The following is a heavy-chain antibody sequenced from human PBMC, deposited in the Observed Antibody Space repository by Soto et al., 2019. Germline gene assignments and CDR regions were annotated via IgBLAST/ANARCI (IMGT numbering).Heavy chain of an antibody. Sequence: GGSLRLSCAASGFTVSSNYMSWVRQAPGKGLEWVSVIYSGGSTYYADSVKGRFTISRHNSKNTLYLQMNSLRAEDTAVYYCAGGGYDSRINDAFDIWGQGTMVTVSS. D-gene: IGHD3-22*01. J-gene: IGHJ3*02. CDR3: AGGGYDSRINDAFDI. CDR1: GFTVSSNY. V-gene: IGHV3-53*04. CDR2: IYSGGST.